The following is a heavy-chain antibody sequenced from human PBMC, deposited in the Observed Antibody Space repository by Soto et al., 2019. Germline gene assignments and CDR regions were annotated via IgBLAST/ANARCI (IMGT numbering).Heavy chain of an antibody. CDR1: GFTFSSYA. D-gene: IGHD2-2*01. Sequence: EVQVLESGGGLVQPGGSLRLSCAASGFTFSSYAMSWVRQAPGQGLEWVSAISGSGSNPYYADSVKGRFTISRDNSKDSLYLQLTSLRAEDTALYYCAYTVSMTMRDGFDHWGEGTLVTVSS. CDR2: ISGSGSNP. CDR3: AYTVSMTMRDGFDH. V-gene: IGHV3-23*01. J-gene: IGHJ4*02.